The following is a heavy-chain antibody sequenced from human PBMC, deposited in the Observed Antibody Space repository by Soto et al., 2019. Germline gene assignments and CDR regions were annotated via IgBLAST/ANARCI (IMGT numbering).Heavy chain of an antibody. CDR3: VSSSGYYQYYFDY. CDR1: GGSISSGGYY. V-gene: IGHV4-31*03. Sequence: SETLSLTCTVSGGSISSGGYYWSWISQHPGKGLEWIGYIYYSGSTYYNPSLKSRVTISVDTSKNQFSLKLSSVTAADTAVYYCVSSSGYYQYYFDYWGQGTLVTVSS. J-gene: IGHJ4*02. CDR2: IYYSGST. D-gene: IGHD3-22*01.